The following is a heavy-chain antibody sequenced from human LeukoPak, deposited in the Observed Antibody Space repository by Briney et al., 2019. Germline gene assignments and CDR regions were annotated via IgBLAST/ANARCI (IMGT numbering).Heavy chain of an antibody. D-gene: IGHD6-13*01. CDR1: GYIFTDYY. V-gene: IGHV1-2*02. CDR2: INPNSGGT. Sequence: ASVKVSCKASGYIFTDYYMHWVRQAPGQGLEWMGWINPNSGGTNYAQKFQGRVTMTRDTSISTAYMELSRLRSDDTAVYYCARAHLIAAAGYNWFDPWGQGTLVTVSS. CDR3: ARAHLIAAAGYNWFDP. J-gene: IGHJ5*02.